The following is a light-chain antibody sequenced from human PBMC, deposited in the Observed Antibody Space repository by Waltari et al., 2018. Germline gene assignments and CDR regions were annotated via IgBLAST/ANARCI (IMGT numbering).Light chain of an antibody. CDR1: QGVGNN. J-gene: IGKJ2*01. Sequence: AIQMTQSPASLSASVGDRVTITCRASQGVGNNLAWYQQKPGKAPKLLIYTVSTLQTGVPSRFSGSGSGTAFTLTTSSLHPEDFATYYCLQDHTYPHTFGQGTKLEIK. CDR3: LQDHTYPHT. CDR2: TVS. V-gene: IGKV1-6*01.